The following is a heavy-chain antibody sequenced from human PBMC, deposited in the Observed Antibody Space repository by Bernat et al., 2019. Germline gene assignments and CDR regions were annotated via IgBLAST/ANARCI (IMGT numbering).Heavy chain of an antibody. V-gene: IGHV3-30*18. Sequence: QVQMVESGGGVVQPGRSLRLSCGASGFTFSDYGMHWVRQAPGKGLEWVAMISYEGSNKYYADSVKGRFSISRDNSKNTLYLQMDSLRAEDMAVYFCAKAGAYRDFLDVWGQGTTVTVSS. J-gene: IGHJ6*02. D-gene: IGHD3/OR15-3a*01. CDR3: AKAGAYRDFLDV. CDR1: GFTFSDYG. CDR2: ISYEGSNK.